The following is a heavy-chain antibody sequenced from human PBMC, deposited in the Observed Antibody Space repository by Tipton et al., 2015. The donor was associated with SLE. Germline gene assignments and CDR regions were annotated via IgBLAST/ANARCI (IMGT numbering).Heavy chain of an antibody. CDR3: ARVSRGYSGYEWAGFFDY. D-gene: IGHD5-12*01. CDR2: IHHSGST. V-gene: IGHV4-30-2*01. J-gene: IGHJ4*02. CDR1: GYSISSGGYS. Sequence: LSLTCTVSGYSISSGGYSWNWIRQPPGKGLEWIGYIHHSGSTYYSPSLKSRVTISVDTSKNQFSLTLSSVTAADTAVYHCARVSRGYSGYEWAGFFDYWGQGALVTVSS.